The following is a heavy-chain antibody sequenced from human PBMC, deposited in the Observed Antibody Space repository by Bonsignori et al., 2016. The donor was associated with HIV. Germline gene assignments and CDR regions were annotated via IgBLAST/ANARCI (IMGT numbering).Heavy chain of an antibody. CDR2: IYYSGST. CDR1: GGSISNYY. Sequence: GSLRLSCTVSGGSISNYYWSWIRQPPGKGLEWIGYIYYSGSTNYNPSLKSRVTISVDTSKNQLSLKLSSVTAADTAVYYCARNYYYMDVWGKGTTVTVSS. V-gene: IGHV4-59*01. CDR3: ARNYYYMDV. J-gene: IGHJ6*03.